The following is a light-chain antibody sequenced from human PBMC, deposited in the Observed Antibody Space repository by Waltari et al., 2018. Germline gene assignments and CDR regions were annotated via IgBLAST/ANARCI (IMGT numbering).Light chain of an antibody. CDR1: QTVSSHY. CDR3: QHYGRSPPFT. CDR2: DGS. J-gene: IGKJ2*01. Sequence: EIVLTQSPGTLSLSPGESATPSCRASQTVSSHYLAWYQQKPGQAPRLLIYDGSSRATGISDRFSGSGSGTDFALTINRLEPEDFAVYYCQHYGRSPPFTFGQGTKLEIK. V-gene: IGKV3-20*01.